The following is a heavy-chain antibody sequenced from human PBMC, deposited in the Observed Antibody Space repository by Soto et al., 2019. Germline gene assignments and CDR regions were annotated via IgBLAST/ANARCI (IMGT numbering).Heavy chain of an antibody. CDR1: GFTFSSLW. Sequence: GGSLRLSCAASGFTFSSLWMSWVRQAPGKGLEWVADINQDGSEKNYVDSVKGRFTTSRDNAKNSLYLQMNSLRAEDTAVYYCARDQTPRPPSDYWGQGTLVTASS. V-gene: IGHV3-7*01. J-gene: IGHJ4*02. CDR3: ARDQTPRPPSDY. CDR2: INQDGSEK.